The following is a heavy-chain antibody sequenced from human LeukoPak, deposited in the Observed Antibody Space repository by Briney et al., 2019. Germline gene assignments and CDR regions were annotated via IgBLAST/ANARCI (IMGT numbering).Heavy chain of an antibody. V-gene: IGHV1-8*01. CDR3: ARTDLGYSSSWYYYYYGMDV. J-gene: IGHJ6*02. Sequence: ASVKVSCKASGYTFTSYDINWVRQATGQGLEWMEWMNPNSGNTGYAQKFQGRVTMTRNTSISTAYMELSSLRSEDTAVYYCARTDLGYSSSWYYYYYGMDVWGQGTTVTVSS. CDR1: GYTFTSYD. D-gene: IGHD6-13*01. CDR2: MNPNSGNT.